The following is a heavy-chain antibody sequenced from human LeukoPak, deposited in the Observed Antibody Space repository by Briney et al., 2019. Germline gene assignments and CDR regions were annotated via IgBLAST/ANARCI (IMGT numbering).Heavy chain of an antibody. CDR2: ARNKVNSYTT. V-gene: IGHV3-72*01. J-gene: IGHJ3*02. CDR3: ARSHYQSSDYFDEDAFDI. D-gene: IGHD3-22*01. Sequence: GGSLRLSCAASGFTSSDHYMDWVRQAPGKGLEWVGRARNKVNSYTTEYAAAVQGRFSISRDDSKNSLYLQLNSLKTEDTALYYCARSHYQSSDYFDEDAFDIWGQGTMVTVSS. CDR1: GFTSSDHY.